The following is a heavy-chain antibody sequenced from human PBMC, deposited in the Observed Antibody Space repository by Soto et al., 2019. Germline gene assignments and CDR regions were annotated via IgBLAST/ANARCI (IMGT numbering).Heavy chain of an antibody. Sequence: QVQLVQSGAEVKEPGDSVRVSCEASGYTFTAYYIHWVRQAPGQGLEWMGWINPKFGDTTYAQDFQGRVSMTRDMSISTVYMELSRLTSYDTARYYCARNMDYYYGRGSGNGHGFWGQGTTVTV. J-gene: IGHJ6*02. CDR3: ARNMDYYYGRGSGNGHGF. V-gene: IGHV1-2*02. D-gene: IGHD3-10*02. CDR2: INPKFGDT. CDR1: GYTFTAYY.